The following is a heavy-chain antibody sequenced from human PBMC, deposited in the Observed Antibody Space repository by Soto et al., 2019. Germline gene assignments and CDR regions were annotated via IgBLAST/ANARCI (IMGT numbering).Heavy chain of an antibody. CDR3: AGGPRPYSSNYYYVMDV. D-gene: IGHD6-13*01. CDR1: GGTFSSYV. V-gene: IGHV1-69*01. J-gene: IGHJ6*02. Sequence: QVQLVQSGAEVKKPGSSVKVSCKASGGTFSSYVISWVRQATGQGLEWMGGIIPIFGTANYAQKFQGRVTITADESTSTAYMELSSLRSEDTAVYYCAGGPRPYSSNYYYVMDVWGQGTTVTVSS. CDR2: IIPIFGTA.